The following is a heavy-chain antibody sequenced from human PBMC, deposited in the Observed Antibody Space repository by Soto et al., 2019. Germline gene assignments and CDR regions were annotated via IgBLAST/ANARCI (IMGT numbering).Heavy chain of an antibody. CDR2: INHSGST. CDR1: GGSFSGYY. J-gene: IGHJ5*02. D-gene: IGHD3-3*01. V-gene: IGHV4-34*01. Sequence: SETLSLTCAVYGGSFSGYYWSWIRQPPGKGLEWIGEINHSGSTNYNPSLKSRVTISVDTSKNQFSLKLSSVTAADTAVYYCARDPGGWHDWSGYHVNWFGPLGQGTLGTGSS. CDR3: ARDPGGWHDWSGYHVNWFGP.